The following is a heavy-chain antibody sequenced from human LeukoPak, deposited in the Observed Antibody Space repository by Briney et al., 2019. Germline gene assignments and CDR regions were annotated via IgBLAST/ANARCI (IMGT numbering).Heavy chain of an antibody. CDR2: ISYDGSNK. D-gene: IGHD6-13*01. Sequence: GGSLRLSCAASGFTFSSYAMHWVRQAPGKGLEWVAVISYDGSNKYYADSVKGRFTISRDNSKNTLYLQMNSLRAEDTAVYYCVRDGGAAGNMDYWGQGTLLTVSS. J-gene: IGHJ4*02. CDR1: GFTFSSYA. V-gene: IGHV3-30-3*01. CDR3: VRDGGAAGNMDY.